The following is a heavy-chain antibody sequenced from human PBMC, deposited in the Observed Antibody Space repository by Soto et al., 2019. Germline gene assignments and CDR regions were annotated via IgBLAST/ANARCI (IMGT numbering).Heavy chain of an antibody. CDR3: ARVERGSGIYLARQNCFAP. CDR1: GYTFTSYY. V-gene: IGHV1-18*04. Sequence: ASVKVSCKASGYTFTSYYIQWVRQAPGQGIEWMGWISGYTGNTNYAQKVQGRVTLTTDTSTSTAYMELTSLTPDDTAVYYCARVERGSGIYLARQNCFAPGGRETLVPVS. D-gene: IGHD3-10*01. CDR2: ISGYTGNT. J-gene: IGHJ5*02.